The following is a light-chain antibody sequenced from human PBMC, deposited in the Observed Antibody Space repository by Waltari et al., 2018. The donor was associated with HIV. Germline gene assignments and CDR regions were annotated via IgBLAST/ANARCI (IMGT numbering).Light chain of an antibody. CDR3: QQYLRSPPT. J-gene: IGKJ4*01. Sequence: DIVMTQSPDSLPVSLGERATINCTSSQSILYSYDNRKYLAWYQQKPRQPPRLLISWASTRESGVPDRFRGSGSGTDFALTISRLQAEDVAVYHCQQYLRSPPTFGGGTKVEIK. CDR2: WAS. CDR1: QSILYSYDNRKY. V-gene: IGKV4-1*01.